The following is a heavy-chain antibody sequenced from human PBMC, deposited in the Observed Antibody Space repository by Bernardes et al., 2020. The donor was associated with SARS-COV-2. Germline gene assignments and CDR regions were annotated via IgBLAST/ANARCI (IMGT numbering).Heavy chain of an antibody. CDR3: ARRLGYCHISGCHGYGMDV. Sequence: SETLSLTCTVSRGSISSSTYHWAWIRQPPGKGLEWIGTMFYSGGTYYNSSLDSRVTTSVDTSKNQFSLKLTSVTAADTAVYYCARRLGYCHISGCHGYGMDVWGKGTTVTVNS. CDR1: RGSISSSTYH. V-gene: IGHV4-39*01. J-gene: IGHJ6*04. CDR2: MFYSGGT. D-gene: IGHD2-15*01.